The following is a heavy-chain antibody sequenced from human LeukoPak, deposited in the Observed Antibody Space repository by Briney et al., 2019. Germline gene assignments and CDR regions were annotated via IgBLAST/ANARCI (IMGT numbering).Heavy chain of an antibody. Sequence: GGSLRLSCAASGFTFSNAWMTWVRQAPWRGLEWVGRIISRANGGATDYAAAVKGRFTISRDDSTDTVFLHMDALKTEDTAVYFCTTGLDIIVVDQLIPFDFWGQGTRVTVSS. CDR1: GFTFSNAW. CDR3: TTGLDIIVVDQLIPFDF. CDR2: IISRANGGAT. J-gene: IGHJ4*02. D-gene: IGHD2-15*01. V-gene: IGHV3-15*01.